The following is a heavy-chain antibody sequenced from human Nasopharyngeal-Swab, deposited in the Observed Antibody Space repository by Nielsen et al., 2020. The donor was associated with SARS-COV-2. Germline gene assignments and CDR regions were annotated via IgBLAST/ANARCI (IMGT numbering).Heavy chain of an antibody. CDR3: AKVADIVVVVAAPNFDY. V-gene: IGHV3-23*01. CDR1: GFTFSSYA. CDR2: ISGSGGST. D-gene: IGHD2-15*01. Sequence: GESLKISCAASGFTFSSYAMSWVRRAPGKGLEWVSAISGSGGSTYYADSVKGRFTISRDNSKNTLYLQMNSLRAEDTAVYYCAKVADIVVVVAAPNFDYWGQGTLVTVSS. J-gene: IGHJ4*02.